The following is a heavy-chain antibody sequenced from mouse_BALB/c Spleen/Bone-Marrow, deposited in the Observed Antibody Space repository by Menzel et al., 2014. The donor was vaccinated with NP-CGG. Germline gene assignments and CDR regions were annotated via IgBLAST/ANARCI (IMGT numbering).Heavy chain of an antibody. J-gene: IGHJ1*01. Sequence: VHVKQSGAELVKPGASVKLSCTASGFNIKDTYLHWVKQRPEQGLDWIGRIDPAIFTKYDPKFQGKATITADTSSNTAYLHLSSLTSEDTAVYYCARYRYGWYFDVWGAGTTVTVSS. D-gene: IGHD2-14*01. V-gene: IGHV14-3*02. CDR2: IDPAIFT. CDR3: ARYRYGWYFDV. CDR1: GFNIKDTY.